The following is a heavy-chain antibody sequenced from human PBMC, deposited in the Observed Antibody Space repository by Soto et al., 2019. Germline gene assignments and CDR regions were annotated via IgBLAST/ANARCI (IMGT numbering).Heavy chain of an antibody. CDR2: IKQDGSEK. Sequence: EVQLVESGGDFVQPGGSLRLSCEASGLVFSSFWMSWVRLAPGKGLEWVAYIKQDGSEKYYVDSVKGRFTISRDNPKSSLYLQMNNLRAEDTAVYYCARGHKGLEVWGQGTTVTVSS. CDR3: ARGHKGLEV. CDR1: GLVFSSFW. V-gene: IGHV3-7*01. J-gene: IGHJ6*02.